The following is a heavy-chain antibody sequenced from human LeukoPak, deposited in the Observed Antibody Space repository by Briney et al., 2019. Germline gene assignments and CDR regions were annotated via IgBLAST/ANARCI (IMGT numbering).Heavy chain of an antibody. Sequence: GGSLRLSCAASGFTFSSYAMSWVRQAPGKGLEWVSAISGSGGRPYYADSVKGRFTIYRDNSKNTLYLQMNSLRAEDTAVYYCARKSTAARLDDYWGQGTLVTVPP. J-gene: IGHJ4*02. V-gene: IGHV3-23*01. CDR3: ARKSTAARLDDY. CDR1: GFTFSSYA. D-gene: IGHD6-13*01. CDR2: ISGSGGRP.